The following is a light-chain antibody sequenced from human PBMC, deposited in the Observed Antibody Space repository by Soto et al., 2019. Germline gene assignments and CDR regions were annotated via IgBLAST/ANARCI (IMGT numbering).Light chain of an antibody. V-gene: IGKV1-39*01. Sequence: DIQMTQSPSSLSASVGDRVTITCRASQGISSYLNWYRQKPGKAPELLIYAASSLQSGVPSRFSGSGSGTDFTLTISGLQPEDCATYYCQQTYSTPRTFGPGTTVDIK. CDR2: AAS. CDR3: QQTYSTPRT. J-gene: IGKJ3*01. CDR1: QGISSY.